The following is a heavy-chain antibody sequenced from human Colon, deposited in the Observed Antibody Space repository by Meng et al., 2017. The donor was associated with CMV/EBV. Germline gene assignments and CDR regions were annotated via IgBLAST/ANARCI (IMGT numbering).Heavy chain of an antibody. Sequence: SVKVSCKSSGGTFISYAISWVRQAPGQGLEWMGGIIPIFGTANYAQKFQGRVTITTDESTSTAYMELSSLRSEDTAVYYCARATVTTRSGYYYYYYGMDVWGQGTTVTVSS. J-gene: IGHJ6*02. CDR2: IIPIFGTA. V-gene: IGHV1-69*05. CDR1: GGTFISYA. D-gene: IGHD4-11*01. CDR3: ARATVTTRSGYYYYYYGMDV.